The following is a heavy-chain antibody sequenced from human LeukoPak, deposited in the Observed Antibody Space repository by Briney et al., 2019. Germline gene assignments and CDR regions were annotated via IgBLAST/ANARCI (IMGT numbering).Heavy chain of an antibody. Sequence: GGSLRLSCAASGFTFSSYGMHWVRQAPGKGLEWVAFIRYDGSNKYYADSVKGRFTISRDNSKNTLYLQMNSLRAEDTAVYYCAKRGGYYGSGAGVNKYYYYYMDVWGKGTTVTISS. CDR2: IRYDGSNK. V-gene: IGHV3-30*02. J-gene: IGHJ6*03. CDR3: AKRGGYYGSGAGVNKYYYYYMDV. D-gene: IGHD3-10*01. CDR1: GFTFSSYG.